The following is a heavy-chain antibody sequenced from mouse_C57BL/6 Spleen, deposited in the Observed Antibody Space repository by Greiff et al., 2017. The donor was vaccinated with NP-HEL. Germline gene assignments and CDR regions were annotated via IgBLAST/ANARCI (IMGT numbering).Heavy chain of an antibody. Sequence: EVQVVESGEGLVKPGGSLKLSCAASGFTFSSYAMSWVRQTPEKRLEWVAYISSGGDYIYYADTVKGRFTISRDNARNTLYLQMSSLKSEDTAMYYCTRDERGNYFDYWGQGTTLTVSS. V-gene: IGHV5-9-1*02. J-gene: IGHJ2*01. CDR2: ISSGGDYI. CDR3: TRDERGNYFDY. CDR1: GFTFSSYA.